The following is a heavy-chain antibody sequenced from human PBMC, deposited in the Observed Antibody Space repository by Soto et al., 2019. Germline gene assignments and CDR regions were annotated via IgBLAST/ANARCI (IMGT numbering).Heavy chain of an antibody. Sequence: QVQLQESGTGLMKPSETLSLTCTVSGASITGSSYWSWIRQPAGKGLEWIGRFSLSGTTNYNPSLRSRVTMSADESKNKFSMRLTSVTAADTALYYCARGMTPPGAPAWYYFDSWGQGTLVTVSS. CDR3: ARGMTPPGAPAWYYFDS. D-gene: IGHD2-8*02. CDR1: GASITGSSY. CDR2: FSLSGTT. J-gene: IGHJ4*02. V-gene: IGHV4-4*07.